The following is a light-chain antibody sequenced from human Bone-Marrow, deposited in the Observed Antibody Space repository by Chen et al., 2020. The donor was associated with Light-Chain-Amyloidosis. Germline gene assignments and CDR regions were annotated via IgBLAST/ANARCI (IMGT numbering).Light chain of an antibody. J-gene: IGLJ1*01. V-gene: IGLV3-21*02. Sequence: SYVLTQPPSVSVAPGQTARITCGGYNIGSKSVHWYQQKPGQAPVLVVFDDSDRPSGIPERLSGSNSENTTTLTISRVEAGDAADYYCQVWDSSSDPPYVFGTGTKVTVL. CDR3: QVWDSSSDPPYV. CDR2: DDS. CDR1: NIGSKS.